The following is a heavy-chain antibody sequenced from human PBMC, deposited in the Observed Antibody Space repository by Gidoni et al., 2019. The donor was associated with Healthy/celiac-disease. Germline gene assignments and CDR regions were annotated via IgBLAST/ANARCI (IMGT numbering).Heavy chain of an antibody. Sequence: FTISRDNSKNTLYLQMNSLRAEDTAVYYCAKHRGIAAAGTRGYFDYWGQGTLVTVSS. CDR3: AKHRGIAAAGTRGYFDY. D-gene: IGHD6-13*01. J-gene: IGHJ4*02. V-gene: IGHV3-23*01.